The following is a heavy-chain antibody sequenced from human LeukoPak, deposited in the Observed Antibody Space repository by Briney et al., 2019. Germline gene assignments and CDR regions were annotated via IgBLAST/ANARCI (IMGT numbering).Heavy chain of an antibody. CDR1: GYTFTSYG. Sequence: GASVKVSCKASGYTFTSYGMNWVRQAPGQGLEWMGWISTYNGNTYYAQKVQGRVAMTTDTSTSTAYMELRSLRSDDTAVYYCARDEGLYSRSWYAGRDYWGQGTLVTVSS. J-gene: IGHJ4*02. V-gene: IGHV1-18*01. CDR2: ISTYNGNT. D-gene: IGHD6-13*01. CDR3: ARDEGLYSRSWYAGRDY.